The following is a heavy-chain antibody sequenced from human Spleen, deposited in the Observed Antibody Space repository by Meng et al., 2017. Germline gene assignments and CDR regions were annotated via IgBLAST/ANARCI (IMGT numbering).Heavy chain of an antibody. Sequence: QLPLPEAGPGPVKPSETLSLTCAVSGGSISSGRYYWNWIRQAPGKGLEWIGSVYYSGITYYNPSLESRVTISVDTSKNQFSLKLSSVTAADTAVYYCARDLWELRYKAPFDPWGQGILVTVSS. CDR1: GGSISSGRYY. V-gene: IGHV4-39*07. CDR2: VYYSGIT. D-gene: IGHD3-16*01. CDR3: ARDLWELRYKAPFDP. J-gene: IGHJ5*02.